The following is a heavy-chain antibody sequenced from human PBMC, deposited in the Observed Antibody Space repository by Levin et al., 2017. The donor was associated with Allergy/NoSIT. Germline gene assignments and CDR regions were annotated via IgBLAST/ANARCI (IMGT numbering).Heavy chain of an antibody. CDR1: GFTFNTYA. Sequence: GESLKISCAASGFTFNTYAMTWVRQTPGKGLEYVSVITNSGDNAVYADSVKGRFTMSRDNSRNTLYRQMDSLRAEDTALYYCAKATRQYCTGATCYPLDHWGQGALVTVSS. V-gene: IGHV3-23*01. J-gene: IGHJ4*02. CDR2: ITNSGDNA. CDR3: AKATRQYCTGATCYPLDH. D-gene: IGHD2-15*01.